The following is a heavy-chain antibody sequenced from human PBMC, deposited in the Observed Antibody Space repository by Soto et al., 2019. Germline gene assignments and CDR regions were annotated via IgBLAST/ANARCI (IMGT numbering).Heavy chain of an antibody. Sequence: HPGGSLRLSCVASGFDFDKYGIHWLRQAPGKGLEWLALMSYDGRNKYLGDSVKARFTISRDNSKNTLYLQMNSLRTEDTAVYYCAKFEGQQNYDLWSGTELWGRGTLVTVSS. CDR1: GFDFDKYG. D-gene: IGHD3-3*01. CDR3: AKFEGQQNYDLWSGTEL. CDR2: MSYDGRNK. V-gene: IGHV3-30*18. J-gene: IGHJ4*02.